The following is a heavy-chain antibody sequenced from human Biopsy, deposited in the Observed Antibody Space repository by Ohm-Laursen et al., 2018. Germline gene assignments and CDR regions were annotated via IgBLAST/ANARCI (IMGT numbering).Heavy chain of an antibody. CDR3: ATKLTGYFHH. D-gene: IGHD3-9*01. CDR1: EGTFTNYG. V-gene: IGHV1-69*06. Sequence: GASVTVSCKAPEGTFTNYGVNWARQAPGHGLEWLGGNIPILGTGNYAQKFQDRATVAANTSTSTATMELRSLRSDDTAVYYCATKLTGYFHHWGQGTLVIVSS. J-gene: IGHJ1*01. CDR2: NIPILGTG.